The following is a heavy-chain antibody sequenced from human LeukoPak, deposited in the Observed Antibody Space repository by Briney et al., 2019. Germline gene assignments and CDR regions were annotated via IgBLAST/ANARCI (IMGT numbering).Heavy chain of an antibody. CDR3: ARDPPVTARD. D-gene: IGHD2-21*02. J-gene: IGHJ4*02. Sequence: PGGSLRLSCAASGFTFSTYWMTWVRQAPGKGLEWVANIKQDGSERYYVDSVKGRFTVSRDNAKNSLYLQMNSLRAEDTAVYYCARDPPVTARDWGQGTLVTVSS. CDR1: GFTFSTYW. CDR2: IKQDGSER. V-gene: IGHV3-7*01.